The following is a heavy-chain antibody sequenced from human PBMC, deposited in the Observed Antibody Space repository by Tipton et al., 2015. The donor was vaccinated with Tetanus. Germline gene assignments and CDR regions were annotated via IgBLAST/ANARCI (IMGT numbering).Heavy chain of an antibody. Sequence: TLFLTCTVSGGSISSGGYYWSWIRQHPGKGLEWIGYIYYSGSTYYNPSLKSRVTISVDTSKNQFSLKLSSVTAADTAVYYCARTGVVPAAMARIWGQGTMVTVSS. CDR3: ARTGVVPAAMARI. CDR1: GGSISSGGYY. CDR2: IYYSGST. V-gene: IGHV4-31*03. J-gene: IGHJ3*02. D-gene: IGHD2-2*01.